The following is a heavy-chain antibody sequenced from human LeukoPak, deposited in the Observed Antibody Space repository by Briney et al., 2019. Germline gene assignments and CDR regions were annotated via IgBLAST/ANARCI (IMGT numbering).Heavy chain of an antibody. J-gene: IGHJ4*02. Sequence: SETLSLTCTVSGYSISSGYYWGWIRQPPGKGLEWIGSIYHSGSTYYNPSLKSRVTISVDTSKNQFSLKLSSVTAADTAVYYCARDRAWPQFDYWGQGTLVTVSS. CDR2: IYHSGST. V-gene: IGHV4-38-2*02. CDR3: ARDRAWPQFDY. D-gene: IGHD5-24*01. CDR1: GYSISSGYY.